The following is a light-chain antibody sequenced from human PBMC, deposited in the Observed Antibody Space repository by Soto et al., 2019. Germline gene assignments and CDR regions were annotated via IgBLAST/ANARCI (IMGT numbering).Light chain of an antibody. CDR2: AAS. V-gene: IGKV1-27*01. CDR1: QGISNY. Sequence: IHMTQSRSSLSASVGDRFTITCRASQGISNYLAWYQQKPGQVPKVLIYAASSLQFGVPPRFSGSGSGTDLTLTITRMQPPDVETYPCNQYQSAPLDFGGGTKV. J-gene: IGKJ4*01. CDR3: NQYQSAPLD.